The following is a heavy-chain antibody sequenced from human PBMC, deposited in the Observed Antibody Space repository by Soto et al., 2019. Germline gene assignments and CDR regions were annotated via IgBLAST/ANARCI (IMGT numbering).Heavy chain of an antibody. J-gene: IGHJ5*02. V-gene: IGHV1-8*02. CDR2: MNPNSGNT. CDR3: ATSPPRVERSGYAGGWFDT. Sequence: XSVKVSCKASGYSFTSYDIHLVRQAAGQGLECMGWMNPNSGNTAYAQRFQGRVSMTRNTSITTAYMELSSLRSEDTAVYYCATSPPRVERSGYAGGWFDTWGQGTLVTVSS. D-gene: IGHD5-12*01. CDR1: GYSFTSYD.